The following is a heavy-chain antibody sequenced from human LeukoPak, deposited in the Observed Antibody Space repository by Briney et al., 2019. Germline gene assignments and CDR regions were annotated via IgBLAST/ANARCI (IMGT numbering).Heavy chain of an antibody. CDR3: ARVRSWLDP. CDR1: GDSISSGAYS. Sequence: PSGTLSLTCAVSGDSISSGAYSWSWIRQPPGRGLEWIGYIYHSGSTYYNPSLKSRVTISVDRSKNQVSLKLSSVTAADTAVYYCARVRSWLDPWGQGTLVTVSS. J-gene: IGHJ5*02. CDR2: IYHSGST. V-gene: IGHV4-30-2*01.